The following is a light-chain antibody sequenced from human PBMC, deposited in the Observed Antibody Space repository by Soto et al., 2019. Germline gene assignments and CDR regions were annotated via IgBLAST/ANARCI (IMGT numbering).Light chain of an antibody. CDR3: SLYTSSSTPKWV. CDR1: SSDVGSYNR. Sequence: QSALTQPPSVSGSPGQSVTISCTGISSDVGSYNRVSWYQQPPGTAPKLMIYEVSNRPSGVPDRFSGSKPGNTASLTISGLQAEDEADYYCSLYTSSSTPKWVFGGGTKLTVL. V-gene: IGLV2-18*01. J-gene: IGLJ3*02. CDR2: EVS.